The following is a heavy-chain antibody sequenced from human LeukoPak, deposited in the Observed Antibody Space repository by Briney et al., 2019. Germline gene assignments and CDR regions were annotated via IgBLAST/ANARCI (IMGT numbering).Heavy chain of an antibody. CDR1: GYSFTSYW. CDR2: IYPGDSDT. J-gene: IGHJ3*02. V-gene: IGHV5-51*01. CDR3: ARLYDSSGSDDALDI. Sequence: GESLKISCKGSGYSFTSYWIGWVRQMPWKGLEWMGIIYPGDSDTRYSPSFQGQVTISADKSISTAYLQWSSLKASDTAMYYCARLYDSSGSDDALDIWGQGTMVTVSS. D-gene: IGHD3-22*01.